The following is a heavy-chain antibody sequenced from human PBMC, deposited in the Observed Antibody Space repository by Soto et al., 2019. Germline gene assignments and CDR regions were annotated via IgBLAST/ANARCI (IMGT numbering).Heavy chain of an antibody. J-gene: IGHJ3*02. Sequence: EVQLVESGGGLVQPGGSLRLSCAASGFTFGRYSMNWVPQAPGKGLEWVSYISSSSSTIYTADSVKGRFTISRDNAKNSLYLQMNSLRDDDTAVYYCARDRVSSSWNDAFDIWGQGTMVTVSA. CDR1: GFTFGRYS. D-gene: IGHD6-13*01. CDR3: ARDRVSSSWNDAFDI. CDR2: ISSSSSTI. V-gene: IGHV3-48*02.